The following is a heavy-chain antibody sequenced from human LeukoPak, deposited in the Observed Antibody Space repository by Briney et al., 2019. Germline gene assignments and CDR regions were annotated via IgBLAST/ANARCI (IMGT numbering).Heavy chain of an antibody. CDR2: INANNGDT. J-gene: IGHJ4*02. CDR3: ARDQRPGDHYFDY. Sequence: ASVKVSCKASGYTFTNYGITWVRQAPGQGLEWMGWINANNGDTNYAQNLQGRVTMTRDTSTSTAYMELRSLRSDDTAVYYCARDQRPGDHYFDYWGQGTLVTVSS. D-gene: IGHD7-27*01. CDR1: GYTFTNYG. V-gene: IGHV1-18*01.